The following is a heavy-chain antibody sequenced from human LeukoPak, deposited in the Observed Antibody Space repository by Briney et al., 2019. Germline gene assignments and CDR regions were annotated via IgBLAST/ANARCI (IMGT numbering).Heavy chain of an antibody. Sequence: PGGSLRLSCAASGFTFSSYAMSWVRQAPGKGLEWISGISGSGASTYYADSVKGRFTISRDDSRNTLYLQMNSLRGDDTAVYYCAKDVGKWESLHFFDYWGQGTLVTVSP. CDR3: AKDVGKWESLHFFDY. D-gene: IGHD1-26*01. CDR1: GFTFSSYA. J-gene: IGHJ4*02. V-gene: IGHV3-23*01. CDR2: ISGSGAST.